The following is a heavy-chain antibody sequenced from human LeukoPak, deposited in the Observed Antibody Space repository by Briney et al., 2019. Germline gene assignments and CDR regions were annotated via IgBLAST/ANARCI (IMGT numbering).Heavy chain of an antibody. J-gene: IGHJ5*02. CDR2: IYHTGSA. Sequence: SETLSLTCVVSGYSISSGYQWAWIRQPPGKGLEWIGSIYHTGSAHYNPSLQSRVAISVDTSNNQFSLRLNSVTAADTAVYYCARDPRWLTPDCTSTSCYENYFDPWGQGTLVTVSS. D-gene: IGHD2-2*01. CDR3: ARDPRWLTPDCTSTSCYENYFDP. CDR1: GYSISSGYQ. V-gene: IGHV4-38-2*02.